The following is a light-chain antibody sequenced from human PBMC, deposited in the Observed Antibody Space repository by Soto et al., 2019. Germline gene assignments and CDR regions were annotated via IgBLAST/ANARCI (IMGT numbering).Light chain of an antibody. Sequence: EIVLTQSPGTLSLSPGERATLSCRASQSVSSSYLAWYQQKPGQAPRLLIYGASSRATGIPDRFSGSGSGTDFTLTISRLESEDFAVYYFQQYGSSPTYTFGQGTKREIK. CDR2: GAS. J-gene: IGKJ2*01. V-gene: IGKV3-20*01. CDR3: QQYGSSPTYT. CDR1: QSVSSSY.